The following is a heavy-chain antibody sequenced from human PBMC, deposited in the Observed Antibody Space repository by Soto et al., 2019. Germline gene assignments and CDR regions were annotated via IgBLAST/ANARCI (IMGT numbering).Heavy chain of an antibody. Sequence: GGSLRLSCAASGFTFSSYGMRWVRQAPGKGLEWVAVISYDGSNKYYADSVKGRFTISRDNSKNTLYLQMNSLRAEDTAVYYCAKALRAARRTGYYGMDVWGQGTTVTVSS. CDR3: AKALRAARRTGYYGMDV. CDR2: ISYDGSNK. V-gene: IGHV3-30*18. D-gene: IGHD6-6*01. CDR1: GFTFSSYG. J-gene: IGHJ6*02.